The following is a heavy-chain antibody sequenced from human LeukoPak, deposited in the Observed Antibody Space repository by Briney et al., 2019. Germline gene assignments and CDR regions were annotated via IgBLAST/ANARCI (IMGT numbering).Heavy chain of an antibody. CDR2: INESGSKT. CDR3: ANWARDCSGGYCYPDY. V-gene: IGHV3-23*01. D-gene: IGHD2-15*01. CDR1: GFTFSSYA. Sequence: PGRSLRLSCAASGFTFSSYAMTWVRQAPGKGLDWVSDINESGSKTDYADSVKGRFSISRDNSKNTLYLQMNNLRAEDTAVYYCANWARDCSGGYCYPDYWGQGTLVTVSS. J-gene: IGHJ4*02.